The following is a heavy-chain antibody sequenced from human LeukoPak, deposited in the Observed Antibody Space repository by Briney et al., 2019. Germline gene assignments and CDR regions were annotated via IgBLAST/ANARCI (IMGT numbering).Heavy chain of an antibody. J-gene: IGHJ4*02. CDR3: ARDFGDYTPNDY. CDR1: GYTFNNHY. CDR2: INPSGGST. D-gene: IGHD4-17*01. Sequence: ASVNVSCKASGYTFNNHYMYWVRQAPGQGLEWMGVINPSGGSTSYAQKFQGRVTMTRDTSTRTVYMEVNSLRSEDTAVYYCARDFGDYTPNDYWGQRTLVAVSS. V-gene: IGHV1-46*02.